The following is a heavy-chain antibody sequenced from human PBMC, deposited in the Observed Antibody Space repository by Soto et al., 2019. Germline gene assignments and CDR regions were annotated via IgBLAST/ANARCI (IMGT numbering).Heavy chain of an antibody. CDR2: IIPIFGTA. CDR3: ASRMSGYDPQGQLDY. D-gene: IGHD5-12*01. Sequence: QVQLVQSGAEVKKPGSSVKVSCKASGGTFSSYAISWVRQAPGQGLEWMGGIIPIFGTANYAQKFQGRVTITADESTITAYMELSSLRSEDTAVYYCASRMSGYDPQGQLDYWGQGTLVTVSS. J-gene: IGHJ4*02. V-gene: IGHV1-69*12. CDR1: GGTFSSYA.